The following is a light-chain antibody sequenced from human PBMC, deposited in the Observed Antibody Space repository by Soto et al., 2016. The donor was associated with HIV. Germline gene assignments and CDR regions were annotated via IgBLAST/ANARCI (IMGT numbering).Light chain of an antibody. Sequence: DIQMTQFPSTLSASIGDRVTITCRASQSVSVWLAWYQQKPGKAPNLLIFKTSTLEIGVPSRFSASGSGTDFTLTISSLQPEDFATYYCQQVNSYPPVFGGGTKVEIK. CDR1: QSVSVW. V-gene: IGKV1-5*03. CDR2: KTS. CDR3: QQVNSYPPV. J-gene: IGKJ4*01.